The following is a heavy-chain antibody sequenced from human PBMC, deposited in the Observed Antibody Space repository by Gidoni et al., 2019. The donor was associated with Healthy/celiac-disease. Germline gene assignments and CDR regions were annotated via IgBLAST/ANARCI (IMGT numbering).Heavy chain of an antibody. V-gene: IGHV4-30-2*01. J-gene: IGHJ3*02. CDR1: GGSISSGGYS. D-gene: IGHD2-21*02. CDR3: ARADIVVVTAHPDAFDI. Sequence: QLQLQESGSGLVKPSQTLSLTCAVSGGSISSGGYSWSWIRQPPGKGLEWIGYIYHSGSTYYNPSLKSRVTISVDRSKNQFSLKLSSVTAADTAVYYCARADIVVVTAHPDAFDIWGQGTMVTVSS. CDR2: IYHSGST.